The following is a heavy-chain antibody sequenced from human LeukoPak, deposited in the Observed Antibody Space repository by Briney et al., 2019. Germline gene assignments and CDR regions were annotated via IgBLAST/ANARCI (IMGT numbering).Heavy chain of an antibody. V-gene: IGHV3-48*03. D-gene: IGHD6-13*01. CDR3: ARSALDSSSWYTFDY. Sequence: GGSLRLSCAASGFTFSSYEMNWVRQAPGKGLEWVSYISSSGSTIYYADSVKGRFTISRDNAKNSLYLQMNSLRAEDTAVYYCARSALDSSSWYTFDYWGQGTLVTVSS. J-gene: IGHJ4*02. CDR1: GFTFSSYE. CDR2: ISSSGSTI.